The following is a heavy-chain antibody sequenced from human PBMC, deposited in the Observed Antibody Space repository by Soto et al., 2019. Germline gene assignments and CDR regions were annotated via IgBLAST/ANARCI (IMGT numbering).Heavy chain of an antibody. J-gene: IGHJ4*02. CDR3: AKVRTGTRDY. Sequence: GGSLRLSCGASVFTFSSYAMIWVRQAPGKGLERVSAISGSGGSTYYADSVKGRFTISRDNSKNTLYLQMNSLRAEDTAVYYCAKVRTGTRDYWGQGTLVTVSS. V-gene: IGHV3-23*01. D-gene: IGHD1-7*01. CDR1: VFTFSSYA. CDR2: ISGSGGST.